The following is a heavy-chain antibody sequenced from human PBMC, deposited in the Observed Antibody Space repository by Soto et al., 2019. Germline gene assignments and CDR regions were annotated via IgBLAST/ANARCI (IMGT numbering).Heavy chain of an antibody. D-gene: IGHD2-15*01. CDR1: GGTFSSYT. CDR3: AKDGGREGYFGNWFDP. Sequence: SVKVSFKASGGTFSSYTISWVRQAPGQGLEWMGRIIPIFGIANYAQKFQGRVTITADESTTTAYMELSSLRSDDTAVYYCAKDGGREGYFGNWFDPWGQGTLVTVSS. CDR2: IIPIFGIA. J-gene: IGHJ5*02. V-gene: IGHV1-69*13.